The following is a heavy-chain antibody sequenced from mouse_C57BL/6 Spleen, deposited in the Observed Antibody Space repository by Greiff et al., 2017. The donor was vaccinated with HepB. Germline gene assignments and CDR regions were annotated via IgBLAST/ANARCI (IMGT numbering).Heavy chain of an antibody. D-gene: IGHD1-1*01. Sequence: EVHLVESGPELVKPGASVKISCKASGYSFTGYYMHWVKQSHGNILDWIGYIYPYNGVSSYNQKFKGKATLTVDKSSSTAYMELRSLTSEDSAVYYCARGAAVVGYYFDYWGQGTTLTVSS. CDR3: ARGAAVVGYYFDY. V-gene: IGHV1-31*01. J-gene: IGHJ2*01. CDR2: IYPYNGVS. CDR1: GYSFTGYY.